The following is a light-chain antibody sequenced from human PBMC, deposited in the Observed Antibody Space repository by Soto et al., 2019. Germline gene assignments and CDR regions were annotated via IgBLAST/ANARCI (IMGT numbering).Light chain of an antibody. V-gene: IGKV1-8*01. J-gene: IGKJ1*01. CDR3: QQYYSYPPEMT. CDR2: AAS. Sequence: TQMTQSPSSLSASLGDRVTITCRASRGISSYLAWYQQKPGKAPKLLIYAASTLQSGVPSRFSGSGSGTDFTLTISCLQSEDFATYYCQQYYSYPPEMTFGQGTKVDIK. CDR1: RGISSY.